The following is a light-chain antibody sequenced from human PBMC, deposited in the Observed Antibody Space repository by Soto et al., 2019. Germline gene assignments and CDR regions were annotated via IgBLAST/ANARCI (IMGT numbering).Light chain of an antibody. CDR2: AAS. CDR3: LQDYNYPWT. CDR1: QDITNY. J-gene: IGKJ1*01. V-gene: IGKV1-6*02. Sequence: AIQMTQSPSSLSASVGDRVTITCRASQDITNYLGWYQQKPGRAPNLLIYAASGLQSGVPSRFSGSGSGTDFTLTISSLQPEDSANYYCLQDYNYPWTFGQGTKVEIK.